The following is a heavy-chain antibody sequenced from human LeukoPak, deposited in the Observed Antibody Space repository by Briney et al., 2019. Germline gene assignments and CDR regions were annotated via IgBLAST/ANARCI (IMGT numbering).Heavy chain of an antibody. CDR1: GFTFSSYA. D-gene: IGHD5-24*01. V-gene: IGHV3-23*01. Sequence: GGSLRLSCAASGFTFSSYAMSWVRQAPGKGLEWVSAISGSGGSTYYADSLKGRFTISRDNSKNTLYLQMNSLRAEDTAVYYCAKDSTSRDGYTWGQGTLVTVSS. J-gene: IGHJ5*02. CDR3: AKDSTSRDGYT. CDR2: ISGSGGST.